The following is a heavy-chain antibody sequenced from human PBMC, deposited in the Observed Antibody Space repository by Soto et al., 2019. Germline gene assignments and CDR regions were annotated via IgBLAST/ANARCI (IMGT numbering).Heavy chain of an antibody. CDR2: IYHSGST. Sequence: QVQLQESGPGLVKPSGTLSLTCAVSSGSISSSNWWSWVRQPPGRGLEWIGEIYHSGSTNYNPSLKSRVTISVDKSKNQFSLKLSSVTAADTAVYYCARGQREGSYYYYYMDVWGKGTTVTVSS. V-gene: IGHV4-4*02. CDR3: ARGQREGSYYYYYMDV. J-gene: IGHJ6*03. CDR1: SGSISSSNW. D-gene: IGHD1-26*01.